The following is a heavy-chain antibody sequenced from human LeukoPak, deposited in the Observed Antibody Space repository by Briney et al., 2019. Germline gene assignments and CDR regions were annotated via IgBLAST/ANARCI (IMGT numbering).Heavy chain of an antibody. D-gene: IGHD2-2*01. V-gene: IGHV4-59*01. CDR3: ARGDFCSSTNCYLRPMDV. J-gene: IGHJ6*03. CDR2: IYYSGST. CDR1: GGSISDYY. Sequence: PSETLSLTCTVSGGSISDYYWNWIRQPPGKGLEWIGYIYYSGSTTHNPPLKSRLIMSVDTAKNQFSLKLRSVTAADTAVYYCARGDFCSSTNCYLRPMDVWGKGTTVTVSS.